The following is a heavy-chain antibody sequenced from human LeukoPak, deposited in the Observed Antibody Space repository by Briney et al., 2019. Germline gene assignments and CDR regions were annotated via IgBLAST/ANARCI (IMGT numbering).Heavy chain of an antibody. V-gene: IGHV4-39*07. Sequence: SETLSLTCTVSGGSVNSGTYYWSWIRQPPGKGLEWIGNIYYSGSAYYNPSLKSRVTMSVDTSKNQFSLKLSSVTAADTAVYYCARGWTGFDYWGRGTLVTVSS. CDR2: IYYSGSA. CDR3: ARGWTGFDY. CDR1: GGSVNSGTYY. D-gene: IGHD2-15*01. J-gene: IGHJ4*02.